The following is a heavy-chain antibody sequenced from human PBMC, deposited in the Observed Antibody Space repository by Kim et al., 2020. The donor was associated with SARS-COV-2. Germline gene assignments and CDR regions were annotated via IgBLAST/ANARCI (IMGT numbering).Heavy chain of an antibody. V-gene: IGHV3-23*01. Sequence: GGSLRLSCAASGFTFSSYAMSWVRQAPGKGLEWVSAISGSGGSTYYADSVKGRFTISRDNSKNTLYLQMNSLRAEDTAVYYCAKDRYGGIVVVFLPTETDCWGQGTLVTVSS. CDR3: AKDRYGGIVVVFLPTETDC. D-gene: IGHD3-22*01. CDR2: ISGSGGST. J-gene: IGHJ4*02. CDR1: GFTFSSYA.